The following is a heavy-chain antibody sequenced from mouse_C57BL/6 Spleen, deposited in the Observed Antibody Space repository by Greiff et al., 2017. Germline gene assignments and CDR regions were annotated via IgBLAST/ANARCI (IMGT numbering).Heavy chain of an antibody. CDR2: INPSSGYT. D-gene: IGHD2-2*01. CDR3: ARGDYGYPYAMDY. J-gene: IGHJ4*01. CDR1: GYTFTSYW. Sequence: QVTLKVSGAELAKPGASVKLSCKASGYTFTSYWMHWVKQRPGQGLEWIGYINPSSGYTKYNQKFKDKATLTADKSSSTAYMQLSSLTYEDSAVYYCARGDYGYPYAMDYWGQGTSVTVSS. V-gene: IGHV1-7*01.